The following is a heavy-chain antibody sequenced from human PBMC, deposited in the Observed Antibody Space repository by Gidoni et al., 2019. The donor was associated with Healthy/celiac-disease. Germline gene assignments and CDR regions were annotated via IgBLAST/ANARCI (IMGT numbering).Heavy chain of an antibody. V-gene: IGHV3-66*01. CDR1: GFTVSRNY. J-gene: IGHJ6*02. D-gene: IGHD2-2*02. CDR2: IYSGGST. CDR3: ARGGYCSSTSCYTDYYYGMDV. Sequence: EVQLVESGGGLVQPGGSLRLSCAASGFTVSRNYMSWVRQAPGKGLEWVSVIYSGGSTYYADSVKGRFTISRDNSKNTLYLQMNSLRAEDTAVYYCARGGYCSSTSCYTDYYYGMDVWGQGTTVTVSS.